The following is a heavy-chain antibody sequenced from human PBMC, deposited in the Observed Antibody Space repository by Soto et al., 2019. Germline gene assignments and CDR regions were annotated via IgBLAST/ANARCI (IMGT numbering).Heavy chain of an antibody. V-gene: IGHV6-1*01. CDR3: ARDRAQYGMDV. CDR2: TYYRTAWHN. CDR1: GDSVSTKSGA. J-gene: IGHJ6*02. Sequence: QVQLQQSGPRLVKPSQTLSLTCAISGDSVSTKSGAWNWIRQSPTRGLEWLGRTYYRTAWHNDSAESVRGRINVNPDTSKNSFSTQLYSVTPEDSAVYYCARDRAQYGMDVWGQGITDTVSS. D-gene: IGHD3-10*01.